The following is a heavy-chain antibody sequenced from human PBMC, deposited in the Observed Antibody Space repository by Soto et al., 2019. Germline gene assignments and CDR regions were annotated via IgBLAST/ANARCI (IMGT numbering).Heavy chain of an antibody. Sequence: ASVKVSCKASGYTFTSYYMHWLRQSPGQGLEWMGIINPSGGSTSYAQKFQGRVTMTRDTSTSTVYMELSSLRSEDTAVYYCARGNTATFDAFDIWGQGTMVTVSS. CDR1: GYTFTSYY. CDR3: ARGNTATFDAFDI. CDR2: INPSGGST. J-gene: IGHJ3*02. D-gene: IGHD5-18*01. V-gene: IGHV1-46*01.